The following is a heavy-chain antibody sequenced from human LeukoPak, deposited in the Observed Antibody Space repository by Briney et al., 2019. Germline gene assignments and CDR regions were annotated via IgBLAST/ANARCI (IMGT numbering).Heavy chain of an antibody. V-gene: IGHV3-23*01. CDR3: AKGAIVVVPAARTTFDY. Sequence: GGSLRLSCAASGFTFSSYAMSWVRQAPGKGLEWVSAIGGSGGSTYYADSVKGRFTISRDNSKNTLYLQMNSLRAEDTAVYYCAKGAIVVVPAARTTFDYWGQGTLVTVSS. J-gene: IGHJ4*02. CDR1: GFTFSSYA. D-gene: IGHD2-2*01. CDR2: IGGSGGST.